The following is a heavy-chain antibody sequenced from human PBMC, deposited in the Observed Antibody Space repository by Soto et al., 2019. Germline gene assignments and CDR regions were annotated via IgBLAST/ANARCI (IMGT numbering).Heavy chain of an antibody. CDR3: ARGITLPTPLDY. CDR1: RYTFTSYA. Sequence: ASVKVSCKASRYTFTSYAMHWVRQPPGQRLEWMGWINAGNGNTKYSQKFQGRVTITRDTSASTAYMELSSLRSEDTAVYYCARGITLPTPLDYWGQGTLVTVSS. D-gene: IGHD1-20*01. J-gene: IGHJ4*02. CDR2: INAGNGNT. V-gene: IGHV1-3*01.